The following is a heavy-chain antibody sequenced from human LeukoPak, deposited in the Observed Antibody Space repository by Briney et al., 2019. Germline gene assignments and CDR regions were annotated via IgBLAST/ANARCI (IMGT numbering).Heavy chain of an antibody. J-gene: IGHJ4*02. D-gene: IGHD3-16*02. CDR2: INPNSGGT. V-gene: IGHV1-2*06. Sequence: GASVKVSCKASGYTFTGYYMHWVRQAPGQGLERMGRINPNSGGTNYAQKFQGRVTMTRDTSISTAYMELSRLRSDDTAVYYCARDLKFGGVIVPPGYWGQGTLVTVSS. CDR1: GYTFTGYY. CDR3: ARDLKFGGVIVPPGY.